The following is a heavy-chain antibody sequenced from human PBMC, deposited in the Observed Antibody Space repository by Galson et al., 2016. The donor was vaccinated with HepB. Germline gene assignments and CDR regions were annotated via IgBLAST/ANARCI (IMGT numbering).Heavy chain of an antibody. D-gene: IGHD3-10*01. J-gene: IGHJ3*02. CDR2: FYYSGTT. Sequence: TLSLTCSVSGGSISSGSYYWSRIRQFPGRGLEWIGYFYYSGTTYYNPSLKSRVAISVDASKNQFSLKLNSVTAADTALYYCARGVGYNDAFDIWGQGTVVTVSS. V-gene: IGHV4-31*03. CDR1: GGSISSGSYY. CDR3: ARGVGYNDAFDI.